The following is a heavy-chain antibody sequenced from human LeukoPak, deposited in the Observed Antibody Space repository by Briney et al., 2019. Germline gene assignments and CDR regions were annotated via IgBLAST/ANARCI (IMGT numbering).Heavy chain of an antibody. CDR3: ARDYDFWSGYYPEYYFDY. V-gene: IGHV3-23*01. J-gene: IGHJ4*02. CDR2: ISGSGGST. Sequence: PGASLRLSCAASGFTFSSYAMSWVRQAPGKGLEWVSAISGSGGSTYYADSVKGRFTISRDNSKNTLYLQMNSLRAEDTAVYYCARDYDFWSGYYPEYYFDYWGQGTLVTVSS. D-gene: IGHD3-3*01. CDR1: GFTFSSYA.